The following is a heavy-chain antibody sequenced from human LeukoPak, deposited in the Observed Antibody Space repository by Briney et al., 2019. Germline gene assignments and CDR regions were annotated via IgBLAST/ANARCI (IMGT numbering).Heavy chain of an antibody. V-gene: IGHV3-21*01. CDR3: ARGAGVLGLGGDH. CDR2: ISSNTNYK. CDR1: GFTFSAYS. J-gene: IGHJ4*02. Sequence: PGGSLRLSCAASGFTFSAYSMNWVRQAPGKGLEWVASISSNTNYKYYADSLKGRFTVSRDNAKNSLFLQMNSLRAEDTAVYYCARGAGVLGLGGDHWGQGTLVTVSS. D-gene: IGHD3-16*01.